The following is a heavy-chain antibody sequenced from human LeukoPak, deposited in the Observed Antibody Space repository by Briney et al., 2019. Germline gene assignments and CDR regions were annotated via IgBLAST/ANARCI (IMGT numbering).Heavy chain of an antibody. Sequence: PSETLSLTCSVSGGSVNSYYWSWSRQPAGKGLEWIGRFYTSGSTDYNPSLKSRLTMSVDTSKNQFSLNLSSVTAADTAVYYCARDSRDPSLWFGELLSPLDCWGQGTLVTVSS. J-gene: IGHJ4*02. CDR2: FYTSGST. V-gene: IGHV4-4*07. CDR1: GGSVNSYY. D-gene: IGHD3-10*01. CDR3: ARDSRDPSLWFGELLSPLDC.